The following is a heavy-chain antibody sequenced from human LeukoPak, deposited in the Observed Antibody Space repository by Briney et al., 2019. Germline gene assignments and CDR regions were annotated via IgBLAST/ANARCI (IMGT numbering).Heavy chain of an antibody. J-gene: IGHJ3*02. Sequence: ASVKVSCKASGYTFTSYGISWVRQAPGQGLEWMGWISAYNGNTNYAQKLQGRVTMTTNTSTSTAYMELRSLRSDDTAVYYCARHSLGIAAATYAFDIWGQGTMVTVSS. V-gene: IGHV1-18*01. D-gene: IGHD6-13*01. CDR2: ISAYNGNT. CDR1: GYTFTSYG. CDR3: ARHSLGIAAATYAFDI.